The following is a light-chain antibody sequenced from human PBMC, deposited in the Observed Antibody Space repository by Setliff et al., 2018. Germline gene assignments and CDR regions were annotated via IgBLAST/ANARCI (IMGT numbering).Light chain of an antibody. CDR3: QVWDSSSDHRV. J-gene: IGLJ1*01. CDR2: DDS. V-gene: IGLV3-21*03. CDR1: NIGSKS. Sequence: SYELTQAPSVSVAPGKTATITCGGNNIGSKSVHRYQQKPGQAPVLVVYDDSDRPSGIPDRFSASNSGNTATLTISKVEAGDEADYYCQVWDSSSDHRVFGTGTKVTVL.